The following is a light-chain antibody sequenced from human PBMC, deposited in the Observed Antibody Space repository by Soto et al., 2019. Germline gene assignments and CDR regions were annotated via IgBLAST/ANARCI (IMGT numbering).Light chain of an antibody. CDR3: QQSFSIPPLT. CDR1: QTIRSY. V-gene: IGKV1-39*01. J-gene: IGKJ4*01. Sequence: DIPMTQSPSSLSASVGDRVTITCRASQTIRSYLNWYQQKPGKAPVLLISAASSLQSGGPSRFSGSGSGTDFTLTISSLQPEDFATYYCQQSFSIPPLTFGGGTNVEIK. CDR2: AAS.